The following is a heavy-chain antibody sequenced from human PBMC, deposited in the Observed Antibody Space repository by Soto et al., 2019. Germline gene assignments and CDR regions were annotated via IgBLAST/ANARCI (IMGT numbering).Heavy chain of an antibody. J-gene: IGHJ6*02. CDR2: IYSGGST. CDR3: ARDIRARGYYYYYYGMDV. Sequence: GGSLRLSCAASGFTVSSNYMSWVRQAPGKGLEWVSVIYSGGSTYYADSVKGRFTISRDNSKNTLYLQMNSLRAEDTAVYYCARDIRARGYYYYYYGMDVWGQGTTVTVSS. CDR1: GFTVSSNY. V-gene: IGHV3-53*01.